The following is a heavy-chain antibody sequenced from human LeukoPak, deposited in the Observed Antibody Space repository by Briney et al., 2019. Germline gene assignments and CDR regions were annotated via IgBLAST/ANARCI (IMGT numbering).Heavy chain of an antibody. D-gene: IGHD4/OR15-4a*01. J-gene: IGHJ4*02. V-gene: IGHV4-59*08. Sequence: WVRQSSGXXXEGXGHFYYGVTPETNPSFDGRVTISVDMSKNQFSLTLNYVTVADTAIYYCTRHLKGATNPLEYWGQGTQVTVSP. CDR3: TRHLKGATNPLEY. CDR2: FYYGVTP.